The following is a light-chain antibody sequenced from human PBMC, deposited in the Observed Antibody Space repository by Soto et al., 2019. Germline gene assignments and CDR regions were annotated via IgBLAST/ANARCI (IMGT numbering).Light chain of an antibody. CDR3: QQYGSSLIT. J-gene: IGKJ5*01. Sequence: EIVLTQSPGTLSLSPGERATRSCRASQSVSGMAWYQQKRGKAPRRLIYGASTRATGIPDRFSGSGSGTDFTLTITRLEPEDFSVYYCQQYGSSLITFGQGTRLEIK. CDR1: QSVSG. V-gene: IGKV3-20*01. CDR2: GAS.